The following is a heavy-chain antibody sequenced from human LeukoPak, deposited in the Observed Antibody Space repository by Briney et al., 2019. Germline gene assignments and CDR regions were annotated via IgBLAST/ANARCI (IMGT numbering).Heavy chain of an antibody. J-gene: IGHJ6*03. Sequence: PGGSLRLSCAASGFTFSSYSMNWVRQAPGKGLEWVSSFSSSSSYIYYADSVKGRFTISRDNAKNSLYLQMNSLRAEDTAVYYCARDRGNYHYYYYMDVWGKGTTVTDSS. CDR2: FSSSSSYI. V-gene: IGHV3-21*01. D-gene: IGHD1-1*01. CDR1: GFTFSSYS. CDR3: ARDRGNYHYYYYMDV.